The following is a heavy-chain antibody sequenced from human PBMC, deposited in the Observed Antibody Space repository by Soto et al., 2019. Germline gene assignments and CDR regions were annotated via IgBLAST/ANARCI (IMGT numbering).Heavy chain of an antibody. V-gene: IGHV1-46*01. D-gene: IGHD3-3*01. CDR3: ARGITIFGVVIINWFDP. CDR1: GYTFTSYY. Sequence: ASVKVSCKASGYTFTSYYMHWVRQAPGQGLEWMGIINPSGGSTSYAQKFQGRVTMTRDTSTSTVYMELSSLRSEDTAVYYCARGITIFGVVIINWFDPWGQGTLVTVSA. CDR2: INPSGGST. J-gene: IGHJ5*02.